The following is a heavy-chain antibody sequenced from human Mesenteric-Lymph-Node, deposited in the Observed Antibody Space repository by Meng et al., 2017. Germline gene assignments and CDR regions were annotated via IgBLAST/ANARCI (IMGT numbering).Heavy chain of an antibody. CDR2: ISAYNGNT. Sequence: ASVKVSCKASGYTFTGYYMHWVRQAPGQGLEWMGWISAYNGNTNYAQKLQGRVTMTTDTSTSTAYMELRSLRSDDTAVYYCARDAMYYDSSGYSQDAFDIWGQGTMVTVSS. J-gene: IGHJ3*02. D-gene: IGHD3-22*01. CDR3: ARDAMYYDSSGYSQDAFDI. CDR1: GYTFTGYY. V-gene: IGHV1-18*04.